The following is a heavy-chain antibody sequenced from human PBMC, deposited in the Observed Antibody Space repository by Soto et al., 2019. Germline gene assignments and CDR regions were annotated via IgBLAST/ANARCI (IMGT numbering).Heavy chain of an antibody. CDR2: VFFTGST. CDR1: GGSIRNYY. V-gene: IGHV4-59*01. J-gene: IGHJ4*02. Sequence: QVQLRESGPGLLRPSETLSLTCTVSGGSIRNYYVTWIRQSPGKGLEWIGHVFFTGSTKYSPSLESRVTISVDTSQNQFSLSLTSVTTADTAVYYCAREDGDFVYVHWGQGTLVTVSS. D-gene: IGHD4-17*01. CDR3: AREDGDFVYVH.